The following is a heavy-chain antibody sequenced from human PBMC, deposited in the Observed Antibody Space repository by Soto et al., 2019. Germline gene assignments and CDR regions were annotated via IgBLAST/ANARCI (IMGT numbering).Heavy chain of an antibody. D-gene: IGHD3-16*01. J-gene: IGHJ6*03. V-gene: IGHV3-30*18. Sequence: ESGGGVVQPGRSLRLSCAASGFTFSSYGMQWVRQAPGKGLEWVAVISYDGSNKYYADSVKGRFTISRDNSKNTLYLQMNSLRAEDPAVYYCAKHPRPMGGGGYYYYMDVWGKGTTVTVSS. CDR2: ISYDGSNK. CDR3: AKHPRPMGGGGYYYYMDV. CDR1: GFTFSSYG.